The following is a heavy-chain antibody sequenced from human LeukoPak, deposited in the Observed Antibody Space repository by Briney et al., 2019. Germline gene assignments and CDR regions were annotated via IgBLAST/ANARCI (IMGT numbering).Heavy chain of an antibody. D-gene: IGHD3-3*01. CDR1: GGSISSSSYY. CDR3: ARSARDFWSGYSPHNFDY. Sequence: PSETLSLTCTVSGGSISSSSYYWGWIRQPPGKGLEWIGSIYYSGSTYYNPSLKSRVTISVDTSKNQFSLKLSSVTAADTAVYYCARSARDFWSGYSPHNFDYWGQGTLVTVSS. J-gene: IGHJ4*02. CDR2: IYYSGST. V-gene: IGHV4-39*07.